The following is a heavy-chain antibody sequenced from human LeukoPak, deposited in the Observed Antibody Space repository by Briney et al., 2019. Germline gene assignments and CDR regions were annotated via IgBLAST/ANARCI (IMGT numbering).Heavy chain of an antibody. J-gene: IGHJ4*02. D-gene: IGHD2-2*01. CDR3: ARDEPVYCSSTSCYGEEFDY. Sequence: GSSVKVSCKASGGTFSSYAISWVRQAPGQGLEWMGGIIPIFGTANYAQKFQGRVTITADESTSTAYMELSSLRSEDTAVYYCARDEPVYCSSTSCYGEEFDYWGQGTLVTVSS. CDR2: IIPIFGTA. CDR1: GGTFSSYA. V-gene: IGHV1-69*01.